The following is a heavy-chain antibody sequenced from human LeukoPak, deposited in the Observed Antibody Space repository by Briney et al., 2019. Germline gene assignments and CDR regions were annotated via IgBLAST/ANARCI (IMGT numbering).Heavy chain of an antibody. CDR3: TRVAFHDAFDI. J-gene: IGHJ3*02. D-gene: IGHD5-12*01. CDR2: INPNSGGT. V-gene: IGHV1-2*02. CDR1: GYSFTAFY. Sequence: GASVKVSCKTSGYSFTAFYIHWVRQAPGQGLEWMGWINPNSGGTNYAQKFQGRVTMTRDTSISTAYMELSRLRSDDTAVYYCTRVAFHDAFDIWGQGTMVTVSS.